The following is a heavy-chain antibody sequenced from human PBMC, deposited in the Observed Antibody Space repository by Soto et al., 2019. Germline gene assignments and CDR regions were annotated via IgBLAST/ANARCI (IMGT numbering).Heavy chain of an antibody. Sequence: QITLKESRPTLVEPTQTLTLTCTFSGFSLSTSGVGVGWVRQPPGKALEWLALLYWDDDRRYNPSLNNRLTITKDTSKNQVVLTMTNMGPVDTGTYYCAHYTTSPHMDVWGTGTTVTVSS. J-gene: IGHJ6*03. CDR2: LYWDDDR. CDR1: GFSLSTSGVG. D-gene: IGHD1-1*01. CDR3: AHYTTSPHMDV. V-gene: IGHV2-5*02.